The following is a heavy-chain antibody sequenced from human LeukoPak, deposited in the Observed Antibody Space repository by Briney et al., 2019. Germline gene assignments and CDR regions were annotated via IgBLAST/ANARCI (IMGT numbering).Heavy chain of an antibody. CDR3: AAVGYSGYDSSAFDI. J-gene: IGHJ3*02. CDR2: IVVGSGNT. CDR1: GFTFTSSA. D-gene: IGHD5-12*01. Sequence: SVKVSCKASGFTFTSSAVQWVRQARGQRLEWIGWIVVGSGNTNYAQKFQERVTITRDMSTSTAYMELSSLRSEDTAVYYCAAVGYSGYDSSAFDIWGQGTMVTVSS. V-gene: IGHV1-58*01.